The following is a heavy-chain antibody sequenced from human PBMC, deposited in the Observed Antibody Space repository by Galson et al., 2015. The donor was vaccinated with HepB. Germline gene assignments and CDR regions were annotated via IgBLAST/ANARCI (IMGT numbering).Heavy chain of an antibody. J-gene: IGHJ5*02. CDR3: ARDDGDGDYGYNWFDP. D-gene: IGHD4-17*01. CDR2: ISSSSSYT. V-gene: IGHV3-11*05. CDR1: GFTFSDYY. Sequence: SLRLSCAASGFTFSDYYMSWIRQAPGKGLEWVSYISSSSSYTNYADSVKGRFTISRDNAKNSLYLQMNSLRAEDTAVYYCARDDGDGDYGYNWFDPWGQGTLVTVSS.